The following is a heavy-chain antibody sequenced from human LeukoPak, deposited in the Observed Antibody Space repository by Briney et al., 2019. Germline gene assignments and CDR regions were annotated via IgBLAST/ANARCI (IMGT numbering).Heavy chain of an antibody. J-gene: IGHJ3*02. CDR2: INPSGGST. Sequence: RASMKVSCKASGYTFTSYYMHWVRQAPGQGLEWMGIINPSGGSTSYAQKFQGRVTMTRDTSTSTVHMELSSLRSEDTAVYYCARGVVGATWAFDIWGQGTMVTVSS. CDR3: ARGVVGATWAFDI. D-gene: IGHD1-26*01. CDR1: GYTFTSYY. V-gene: IGHV1-46*01.